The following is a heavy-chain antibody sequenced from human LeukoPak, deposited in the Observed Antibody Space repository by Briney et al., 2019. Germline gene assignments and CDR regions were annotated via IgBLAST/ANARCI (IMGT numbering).Heavy chain of an antibody. CDR2: INHSGST. Sequence: SETLSLTCAVSGGSISSSNWWSWVRQPPGKGLEWIGEINHSGSTNYNPSLKSRVTISVDTSKNQFSLKLSSVTAADTAVYYCASSSVPWELHDAFDIWGQGTMVTVSS. D-gene: IGHD1-26*01. CDR1: GGSISSSNW. J-gene: IGHJ3*02. V-gene: IGHV4-4*02. CDR3: ASSSVPWELHDAFDI.